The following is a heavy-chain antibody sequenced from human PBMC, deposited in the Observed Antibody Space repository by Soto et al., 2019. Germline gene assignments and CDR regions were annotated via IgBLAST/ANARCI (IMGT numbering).Heavy chain of an antibody. CDR2: ISHTDSHI. V-gene: IGHV3-21*01. D-gene: IGHD2-15*01. J-gene: IGHJ4*02. Sequence: EVQLVESGDGLVRPGGSLRLSCAASGFPFSAYTMTWVRQAQGKGLEWVSSISHTDSHIYYADSLKGRFTISRDNLKNLLYLQINSLRAEDTAVYYCARWACSAVTCDMRDYWGQGTLVTVSS. CDR1: GFPFSAYT. CDR3: ARWACSAVTCDMRDY.